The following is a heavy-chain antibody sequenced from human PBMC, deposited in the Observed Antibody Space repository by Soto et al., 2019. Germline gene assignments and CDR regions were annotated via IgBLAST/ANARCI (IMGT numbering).Heavy chain of an antibody. CDR2: IGALVSTA. Sequence: PGGSLRLSCAASGFTVRDFAMSWVRQSPGRGLEWVSTIGALVSTAFYADSVRGRFTISRDNSNNILYLQMNSLRAEDTAVYYCAKDSGLPDFGLVIHDFDIWGQGTMVTVSS. D-gene: IGHD3-3*01. V-gene: IGHV3-23*01. J-gene: IGHJ3*02. CDR1: GFTVRDFA. CDR3: AKDSGLPDFGLVIHDFDI.